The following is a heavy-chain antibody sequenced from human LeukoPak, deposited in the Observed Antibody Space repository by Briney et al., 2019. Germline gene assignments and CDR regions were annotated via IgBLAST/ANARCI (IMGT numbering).Heavy chain of an antibody. CDR3: ARTPYLYFGSGSYQFDY. CDR1: GFTVSSNY. CDR2: TSGSNT. D-gene: IGHD3-10*01. V-gene: IGHV3-53*01. Sequence: PGGSLRLSCAASGFTVSSNYMSWVRQAPGKGLEWVSGTSGSNTYYADSVKGRFTISRDNSKNTLYLRMNSLRAEDTAVYFCARTPYLYFGSGSYQFDYWGQGTLVTVSS. J-gene: IGHJ4*02.